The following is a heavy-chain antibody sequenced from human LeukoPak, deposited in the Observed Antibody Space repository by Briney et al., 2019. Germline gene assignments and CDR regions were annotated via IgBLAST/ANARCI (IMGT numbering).Heavy chain of an antibody. V-gene: IGHV3-66*01. J-gene: IGHJ5*02. Sequence: RGSLRLSCAASGLTVSSNYMSWVRQAPGKGLEWVSVIYRGGPTYYADSVKGRFTISRDNSKNTLYLQMNSLRDEDTAAYYCARDSYVDSEAVRWFDPWGQGTLVTVSS. CDR3: ARDSYVDSEAVRWFDP. CDR1: GLTVSSNY. CDR2: IYRGGPT. D-gene: IGHD4-17*01.